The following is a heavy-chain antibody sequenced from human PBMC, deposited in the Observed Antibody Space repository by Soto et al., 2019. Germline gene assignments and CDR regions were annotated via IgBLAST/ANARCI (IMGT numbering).Heavy chain of an antibody. D-gene: IGHD2-21*02. CDR1: GGIFSSNT. V-gene: IGHV1-69*06. CDR2: IIPLFGTA. J-gene: IGHJ4*02. CDR3: ASKAACGGDCYAFDS. Sequence: QVYLVQSGAEVKKPGSSVKISCKASGGIFSSNTINWVRQAAGQGLEWMGGIIPLFGTANYAEKFQGRVTLTADKSTKTEYMELTSLRSEDTAAYYCASKAACGGDCYAFDSWGQGTLVTVSS.